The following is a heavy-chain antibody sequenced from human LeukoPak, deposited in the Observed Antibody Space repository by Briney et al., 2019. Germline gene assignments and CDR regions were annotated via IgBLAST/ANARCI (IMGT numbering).Heavy chain of an antibody. D-gene: IGHD3-3*01. J-gene: IGHJ6*03. CDR3: AREDYDFWSGKTSYYYYYYMDV. V-gene: IGHV3-9*01. Sequence: GGSLRLSCAASGFTFDDYAMHWVRQAPGKGLEWVSGISWNSGSIGYADSVKGRFTISRDNAKNSLYLQMNSLRAEDTALYYCAREDYDFWSGKTSYYYYYYMDVWGKGTTVTVSS. CDR1: GFTFDDYA. CDR2: ISWNSGSI.